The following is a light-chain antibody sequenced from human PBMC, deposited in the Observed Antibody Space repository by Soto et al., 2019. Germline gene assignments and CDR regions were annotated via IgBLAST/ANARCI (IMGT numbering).Light chain of an antibody. CDR3: QQSSSTPQT. CDR2: LAS. CDR1: QSISNY. Sequence: DIQMTQSPSSLSASVGDRVIITCRASQSISNYLSWYQQKPGKAPKLLINLASILQSGVPSRFTGSGSGTDFTLAISSLQPEDFATYYYQQSSSTPQTFGGGTKVDIK. J-gene: IGKJ4*01. V-gene: IGKV1-39*01.